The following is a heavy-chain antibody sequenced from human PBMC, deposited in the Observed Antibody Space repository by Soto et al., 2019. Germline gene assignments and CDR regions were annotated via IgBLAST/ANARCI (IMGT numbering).Heavy chain of an antibody. Sequence: QVQLVQSGPEVKKPGASVKVSCQTSGYTFTAFGITWVRQAPGQGLERMGWISTYNDDTKYAQKVQGRLTMTTDTSTSTAYMELRSLTSDDTAVYYCARQLCSGINCDNWFDPWGQGTLVTVSS. CDR1: GYTFTAFG. CDR2: ISTYNDDT. CDR3: ARQLCSGINCDNWFDP. V-gene: IGHV1-18*01. D-gene: IGHD2-2*01. J-gene: IGHJ5*02.